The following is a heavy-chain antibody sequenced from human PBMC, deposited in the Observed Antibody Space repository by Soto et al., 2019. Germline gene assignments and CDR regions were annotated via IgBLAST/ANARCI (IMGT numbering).Heavy chain of an antibody. CDR2: INPNSGGT. Sequence: ASVKVSCKASGYTFTGYYMHWVRQAPGQGLEWMGWINPNSGGTNYAQKNQGWVTMTRDTSISTAYMELSRLRSDDTAVYYFARDIGSSTDGAIAFDIWGQGTMVTVSS. J-gene: IGHJ3*02. V-gene: IGHV1-2*04. CDR1: GYTFTGYY. CDR3: ARDIGSSTDGAIAFDI. D-gene: IGHD2-2*01.